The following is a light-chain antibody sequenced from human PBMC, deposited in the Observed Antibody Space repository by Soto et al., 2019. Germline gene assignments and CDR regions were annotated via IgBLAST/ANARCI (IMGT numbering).Light chain of an antibody. V-gene: IGKV3-15*01. CDR1: QTINSRA. Sequence: KCPSHLTQSPGARATLSCRASQTINSRALAWYQQKPGQAPRLLIYGASSRATGIPARFSGSGSGTEFTLTIGSLQPEDFAIYYCLHDNNWPHTFGQGTKVDIK. CDR3: LHDNNWPHT. J-gene: IGKJ1*01. CDR2: GAS.